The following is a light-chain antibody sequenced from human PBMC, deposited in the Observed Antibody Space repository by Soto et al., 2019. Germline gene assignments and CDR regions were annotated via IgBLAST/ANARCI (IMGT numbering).Light chain of an antibody. V-gene: IGLV2-11*01. J-gene: IGLJ2*01. CDR3: CSYAGSYTFERV. CDR1: SSDVGGYNY. CDR2: DVS. Sequence: QSVLTQPASVSGSPGQSITISCTGTSSDVGGYNYVSWYQQHPGKAPKLMIYDVSKRPSGVPDRFSGSKSGNTASLTISGLQAEDEADYYCCSYAGSYTFERVFGGGTKVTVL.